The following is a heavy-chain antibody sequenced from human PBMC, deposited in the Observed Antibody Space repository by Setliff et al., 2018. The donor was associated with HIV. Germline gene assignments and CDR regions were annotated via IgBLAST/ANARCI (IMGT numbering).Heavy chain of an antibody. D-gene: IGHD3-22*01. CDR1: GFTFSSYW. CDR2: IKQDGSEK. CDR3: ARGDFYDSSGYFTDAFDI. Sequence: GESLTISFAASGFTFSSYWMSWVRQAPGKGLEWMANIKQDGSEKYYVDSVKGRFTISRDNAKNSLYLQMNSLRAEDTAVYYCARGDFYDSSGYFTDAFDIWGQGTLVTVSS. J-gene: IGHJ4*02. V-gene: IGHV3-7*03.